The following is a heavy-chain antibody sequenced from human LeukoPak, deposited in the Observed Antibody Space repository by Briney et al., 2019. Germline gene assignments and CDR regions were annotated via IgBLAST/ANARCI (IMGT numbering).Heavy chain of an antibody. D-gene: IGHD6-6*01. J-gene: IGHJ4*02. CDR3: ARGTHSSSPIPLDF. CDR2: IYYSGST. Sequence: SETLSLTCTVSGGSMGTYYWSWIRQTPGKGLEWVGYIYYSGSTAYNPSLKSRVTISVDTSKNQFSLKLNSVTAADTAVYYCARGTHSSSPIPLDFWGQGTLVTVSS. V-gene: IGHV4-59*01. CDR1: GGSMGTYY.